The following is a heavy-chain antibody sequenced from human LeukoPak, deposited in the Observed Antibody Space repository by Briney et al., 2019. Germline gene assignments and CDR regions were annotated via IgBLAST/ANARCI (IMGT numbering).Heavy chain of an antibody. D-gene: IGHD2-15*01. CDR1: GYTFTSYG. CDR2: ISAYNGNT. J-gene: IGHJ4*02. CDR3: ARGGVGRTPWYFDY. V-gene: IGHV1-18*01. Sequence: ASVKVSCKASGYTFTSYGISWVRQAPGQGLEWMGWISAYNGNTNSAQKLQGRVTMTTDTSTSTAYMELRSLKSDDTAMYYCARGGVGRTPWYFDYWGQGTLVTVSS.